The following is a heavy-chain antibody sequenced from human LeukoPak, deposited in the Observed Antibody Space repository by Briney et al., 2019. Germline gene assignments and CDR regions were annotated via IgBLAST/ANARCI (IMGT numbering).Heavy chain of an antibody. D-gene: IGHD3-9*01. V-gene: IGHV1-24*01. J-gene: IGHJ5*02. Sequence: VSVRVSCKVSGYILAELSIHWVRQAPGKGLEWMGGFDPEDGETIYAQNFQGRVTMTEDTSTDTAYMELSSLRSEDTAVYYCTTGRPSRYADWLATHNWFDPWGQGTLVTVSS. CDR2: FDPEDGET. CDR3: TTGRPSRYADWLATHNWFDP. CDR1: GYILAELS.